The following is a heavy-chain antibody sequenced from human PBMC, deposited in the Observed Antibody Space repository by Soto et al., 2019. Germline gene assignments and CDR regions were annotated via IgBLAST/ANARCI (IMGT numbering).Heavy chain of an antibody. Sequence: GGSLRLSCAASGFSFSDYGMHWVRQAPGKGLEWVAVISYDGSRESYADSLKGRFTVSRDNSKSTLYLEMSRLSGEDSAVYYCATHTVGYWGQGTQVTVSS. V-gene: IGHV3-30*03. CDR3: ATHTVGY. CDR1: GFSFSDYG. CDR2: ISYDGSRE. J-gene: IGHJ4*02. D-gene: IGHD4-17*01.